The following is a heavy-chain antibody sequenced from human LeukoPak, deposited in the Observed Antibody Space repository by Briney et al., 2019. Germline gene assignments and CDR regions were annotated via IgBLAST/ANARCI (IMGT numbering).Heavy chain of an antibody. J-gene: IGHJ6*02. CDR1: GYTFTGYY. CDR3: ARALIAAAGSSYYYYYGMDV. D-gene: IGHD6-13*01. CDR2: INPNSGGT. Sequence: ASVKVSCKASGYTFTGYYMHWVRQAPGQGLEWMGWINPNSGGTNYAQKFQGRVTMTRDTSISTAYMELSRLRSDDTAVYYCARALIAAAGSSYYYYYGMDVWAKGPRSPSP. V-gene: IGHV1-2*02.